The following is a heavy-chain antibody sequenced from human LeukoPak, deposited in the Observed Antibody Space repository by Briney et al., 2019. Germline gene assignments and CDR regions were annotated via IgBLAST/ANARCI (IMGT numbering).Heavy chain of an antibody. Sequence: GGSLRLSCAASGFTFSSYSMNWVRQAPGKGLEWVSSISSSSSYIYYADSVKGRFTISRDNAKKSLYLQMNSLRAEDTAVYYCARAIDYDILTGYYWPIDYWGQGTLVTVSS. V-gene: IGHV3-21*01. D-gene: IGHD3-9*01. J-gene: IGHJ4*02. CDR2: ISSSSSYI. CDR1: GFTFSSYS. CDR3: ARAIDYDILTGYYWPIDY.